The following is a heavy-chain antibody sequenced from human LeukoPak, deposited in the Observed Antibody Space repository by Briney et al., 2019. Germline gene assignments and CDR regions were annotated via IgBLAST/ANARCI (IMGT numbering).Heavy chain of an antibody. V-gene: IGHV5-51*01. CDR1: GYSFPSYW. CDR3: ARSIAAAGGVFDY. J-gene: IGHJ4*02. CDR2: IYPGDSDT. Sequence: GESLKISCKGSGYSFPSYWVAWVRQMPGKGLEWMGIIYPGDSDTRYSPSFQGQVTISADKSISTAYLQWSSLKASDTAMYYCARSIAAAGGVFDYWGQGTLVIVSS. D-gene: IGHD6-13*01.